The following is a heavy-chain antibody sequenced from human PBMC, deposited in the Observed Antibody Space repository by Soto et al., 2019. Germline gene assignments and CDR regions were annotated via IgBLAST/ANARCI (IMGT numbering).Heavy chain of an antibody. CDR3: ARGRIQLRSHIDY. V-gene: IGHV1-3*01. CDR1: GYTFTSYA. J-gene: IGHJ4*02. CDR2: INAGNGNT. Sequence: QVQLVQSEAEVKKPGASVKVSCKASGYTFTSYAMHWVRQAPGQRLEWMGWINAGNGNTKYSQKFQGRVTITRETSASTAYMELSSLRSEDTAVYYCARGRIQLRSHIDYWGQGTLVTVSS. D-gene: IGHD5-18*01.